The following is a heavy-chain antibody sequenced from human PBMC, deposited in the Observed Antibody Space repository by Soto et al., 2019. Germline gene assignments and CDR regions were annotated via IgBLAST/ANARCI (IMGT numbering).Heavy chain of an antibody. CDR3: ARAKDYYDSSGYYYDPYYFDY. D-gene: IGHD3-22*01. V-gene: IGHV4-31*03. CDR2: IYYSGST. J-gene: IGHJ4*02. CDR1: GGSISSGGYY. Sequence: QVQLQESGPGLVKPSQTLSLTCTVSGGSISSGGYYWSWIRQHPGKGLEWIGYIYYSGSTYYNPSLKSRVNISVDTSKNQFSLKLSSVTAADTAVYYCARAKDYYDSSGYYYDPYYFDYWGQGTLVTVSS.